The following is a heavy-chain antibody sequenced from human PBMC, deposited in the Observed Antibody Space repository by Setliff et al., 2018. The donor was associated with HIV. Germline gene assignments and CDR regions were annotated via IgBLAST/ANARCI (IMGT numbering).Heavy chain of an antibody. J-gene: IGHJ5*02. Sequence: PSETLSLTCTVSGASISSGNYYWSWIRQPAGKGLEWIGRIYTSGSTNYNPSLKSRVTISVDTSKNQFSLKLSSLTAADTAVYYCASSSGWYGAAQFDPWGQGTRVTVSS. V-gene: IGHV4-61*02. CDR1: GASISSGNYY. D-gene: IGHD6-19*01. CDR2: IYTSGST. CDR3: ASSSGWYGAAQFDP.